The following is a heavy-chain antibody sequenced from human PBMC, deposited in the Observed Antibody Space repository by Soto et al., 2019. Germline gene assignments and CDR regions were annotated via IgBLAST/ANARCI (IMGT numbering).Heavy chain of an antibody. Sequence: EVQLLESGGGLVQPGGSLRLSCAASGFTFSSYAMSWVRQAPGKGLEWVSAISGSGGSTYYADSVKGRFTISRDNSENTLYLQMNSLRAEDTAVYYCAKGDGDCSSTSCYYYFDYWGQGTLVTVSS. V-gene: IGHV3-23*01. CDR2: ISGSGGST. D-gene: IGHD2-2*01. J-gene: IGHJ4*02. CDR3: AKGDGDCSSTSCYYYFDY. CDR1: GFTFSSYA.